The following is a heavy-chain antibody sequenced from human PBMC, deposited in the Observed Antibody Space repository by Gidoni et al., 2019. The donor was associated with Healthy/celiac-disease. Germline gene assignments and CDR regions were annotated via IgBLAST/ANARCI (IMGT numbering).Heavy chain of an antibody. V-gene: IGHV3-7*01. D-gene: IGHD3-3*01. CDR3: ARRASYDFWSGYYPDMLFDY. CDR1: GFTFSSYW. J-gene: IGHJ4*02. CDR2: IKQDGSEK. Sequence: EVQLVESGGGLVQPGGSLRLSCAASGFTFSSYWMSWVRQAPGKGLEWVANIKQDGSEKYYVDSVKGRFTISRDNAKNSLYLQMNSLRAEDTAVYYCARRASYDFWSGYYPDMLFDYWGQGTLVTVSS.